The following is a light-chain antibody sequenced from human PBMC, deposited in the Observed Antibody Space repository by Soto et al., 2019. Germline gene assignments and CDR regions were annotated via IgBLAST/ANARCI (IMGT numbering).Light chain of an antibody. V-gene: IGKV1-5*01. CDR2: DAS. Sequence: DIRMTQSPSTLSASVGDRVIITCRASQSINTWLAWYQQKPGRAPNLLIYDASTLQTGVPLRFSGSGSGTEFTLTISSLQPDDFATYYCQQYNSYWYTFGLGTRLEIK. J-gene: IGKJ2*01. CDR3: QQYNSYWYT. CDR1: QSINTW.